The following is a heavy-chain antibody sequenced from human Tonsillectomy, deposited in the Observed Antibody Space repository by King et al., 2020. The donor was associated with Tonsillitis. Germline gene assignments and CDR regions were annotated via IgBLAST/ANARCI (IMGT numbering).Heavy chain of an antibody. D-gene: IGHD1-26*01. CDR2: INSDGSST. J-gene: IGHJ6*02. V-gene: IGHV3-74*01. Sequence: EVQLVESGGGLVQPGGSLRLSCAAAGFTFSSYWMHWVRQAPGKGLVWVSRINSDGSSTSYADPVKGRFTISRDNAKNTLYLQMNSLRAEDTAVYYCARSSGSYSSYFYYAMDVWGHGTTVTVSS. CDR1: GFTFSSYW. CDR3: ARSSGSYSSYFYYAMDV.